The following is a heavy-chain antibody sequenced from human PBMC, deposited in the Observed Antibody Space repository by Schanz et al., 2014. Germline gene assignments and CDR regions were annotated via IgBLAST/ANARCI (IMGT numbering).Heavy chain of an antibody. V-gene: IGHV3-21*01. Sequence: EVHLVESGGGLVKRGGSLRLSCAASGFTISSSSMNWVRQAPGKGLEWVSSISSSSSYRYYADSVKGRFTISRDNAKTSLYRQMNSLRAEDTAVYYCAREEGWGIAAAGPKHYYYGMDVWGQGTTVTVSS. CDR1: GFTISSSS. CDR3: AREEGWGIAAAGPKHYYYGMDV. D-gene: IGHD6-13*01. J-gene: IGHJ6*02. CDR2: ISSSSSYR.